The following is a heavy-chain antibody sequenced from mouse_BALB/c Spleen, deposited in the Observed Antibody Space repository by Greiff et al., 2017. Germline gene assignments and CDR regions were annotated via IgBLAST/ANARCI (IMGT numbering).Heavy chain of an antibody. CDR3: ARDRGPYFDV. CDR1: GFSLTSYG. J-gene: IGHJ1*01. Sequence: VQLQQSGPGLVAPSQSLSITCTVSGFSLTSYGVHWVRQPPGKGLEWLGVIWAGGSTNYNSALMSRLSISKDNSKSQVFLKMNSLQTDDTAMYYCARDRGPYFDVWGAGTTVTVSS. V-gene: IGHV2-9*02. CDR2: IWAGGST.